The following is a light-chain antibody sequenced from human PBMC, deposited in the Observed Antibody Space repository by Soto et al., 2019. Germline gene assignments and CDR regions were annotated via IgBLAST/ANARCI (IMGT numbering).Light chain of an antibody. J-gene: IGLJ3*02. CDR1: SSNIGAGYD. V-gene: IGLV1-40*01. CDR2: GNN. CDR3: QSFDSSPSAWV. Sequence: QAVVTQPPSVSGAPGQRVTVSCTGISSNIGAGYDVHWYQQLPGTAPKLLIYGNNNRPSGVPDRFSGSNSGTSASLAITGLQAEDEADYFCQSFDSSPSAWVFGGGTKLTVL.